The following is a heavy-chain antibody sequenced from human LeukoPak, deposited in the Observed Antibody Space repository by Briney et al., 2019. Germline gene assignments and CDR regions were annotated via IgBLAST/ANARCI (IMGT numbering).Heavy chain of an antibody. V-gene: IGHV4-34*01. CDR3: ARGLNYYGSGSYHDY. Sequence: SETLSLTCAVYGGSFSGYYWSWIRQPPGKGLEWIGEINHSGSTNYNPSLKSRVTISVDTSKNQFSLKLSSVTAADTAVYYCARGLNYYGSGSYHDYWGQGTLVTVSS. D-gene: IGHD3-10*01. CDR1: GGSFSGYY. J-gene: IGHJ4*02. CDR2: INHSGST.